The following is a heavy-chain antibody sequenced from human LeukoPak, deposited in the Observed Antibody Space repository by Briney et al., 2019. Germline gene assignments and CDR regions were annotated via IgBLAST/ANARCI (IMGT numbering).Heavy chain of an antibody. CDR2: VYYTGST. V-gene: IGHV4-39*02. CDR3: ARHRGRYYDSGSYYYFDY. Sequence: SGTLSLTCTVSGGSISSSGYYWGWIRQPPGKGLEWVGSVYYTGSTFYNPSLKSRVTTSVDTSKYHFSLNLSSVTAADTAVYYCARHRGRYYDSGSYYYFDYWGQGTLVTVSS. CDR1: GGSISSSGYY. J-gene: IGHJ4*02. D-gene: IGHD3-10*01.